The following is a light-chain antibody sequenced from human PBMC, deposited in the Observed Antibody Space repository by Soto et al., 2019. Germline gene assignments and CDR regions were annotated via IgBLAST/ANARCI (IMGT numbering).Light chain of an antibody. Sequence: DIQMTQSPSTLSASVGDRVTITCRASQSISSWLAWYRQKPGKAPKLLIYDASSLESGVPSRFSGSGSGTEFTLTISSLQPDDFATYYCQQYNSYSGGTFGPGTKVDIK. J-gene: IGKJ3*01. CDR3: QQYNSYSGGT. CDR2: DAS. V-gene: IGKV1-5*01. CDR1: QSISSW.